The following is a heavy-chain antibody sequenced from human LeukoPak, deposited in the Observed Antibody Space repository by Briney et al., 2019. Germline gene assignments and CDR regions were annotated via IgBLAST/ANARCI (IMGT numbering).Heavy chain of an antibody. CDR3: VVARPNDAFDI. CDR2: IYHSGST. CDR1: GGSISSSNW. V-gene: IGHV4-4*02. D-gene: IGHD2-21*01. J-gene: IGHJ3*02. Sequence: SGTLPLTCAVSGGSISSSNWWSWVRQPPGKGLEWIGEIYHSGSTNYNPSLKSRVTISVDKSKNQFSLKLSSVTAADTAVYYCVVARPNDAFDIWGQGTMVTVSS.